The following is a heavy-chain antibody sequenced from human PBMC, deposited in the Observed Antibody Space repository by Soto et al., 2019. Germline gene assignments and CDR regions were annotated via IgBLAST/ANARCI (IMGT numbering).Heavy chain of an antibody. V-gene: IGHV4-59*08. Sequence: QVQLQESGPGLVKPSETLSLTCIVSGGSISNYYWSWIRQPPGKGLEWIGYIYYSGSTNYNPSLTSRATTSVDTSKNQFPLKLSSVTAADTAVYYCARHRYSYGVYYFDYWGQGTLVTVSS. D-gene: IGHD5-18*01. CDR1: GGSISNYY. CDR2: IYYSGST. CDR3: ARHRYSYGVYYFDY. J-gene: IGHJ4*02.